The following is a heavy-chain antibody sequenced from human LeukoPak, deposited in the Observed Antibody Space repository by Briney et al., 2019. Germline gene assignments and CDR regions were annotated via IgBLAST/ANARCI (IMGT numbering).Heavy chain of an antibody. V-gene: IGHV3-21*01. CDR3: ARGRSAVAGIAGFDY. Sequence: GGSLRLSCAASGFSFSSYSMTWVRQAPGKGLEWVSSISSSSSYRYYADSMKGRFATSRDNAENSLFLQMNSLRAEDTAVYYCARGRSAVAGIAGFDYWGQGSLVTVSS. D-gene: IGHD6-19*01. J-gene: IGHJ4*02. CDR1: GFSFSSYS. CDR2: ISSSSSYR.